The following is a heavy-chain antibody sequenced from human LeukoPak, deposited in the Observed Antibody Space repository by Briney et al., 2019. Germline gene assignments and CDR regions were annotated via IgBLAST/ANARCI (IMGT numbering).Heavy chain of an antibody. CDR3: AKDARSFDWLFDH. J-gene: IGHJ4*02. D-gene: IGHD3-9*01. V-gene: IGHV3-30*02. CDR1: GLAFSTYG. CDR2: VRSDGSHD. Sequence: GGSLRLSCVASGLAFSTYGMHWVRQAPGKGLEWVAYVRSDGSHDSYADSVTGRFTISRDNSKSTLFLQMNSLRAEDTSMYYCAKDARSFDWLFDHWGQGILVTVSS.